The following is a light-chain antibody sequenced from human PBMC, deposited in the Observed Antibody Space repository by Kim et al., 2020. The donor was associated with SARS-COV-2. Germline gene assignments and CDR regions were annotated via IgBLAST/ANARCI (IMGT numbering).Light chain of an antibody. CDR1: QSVSSSY. J-gene: IGKJ1*01. V-gene: IGKV3-20*01. Sequence: SPGERATLSCRASQSVSSSYLAWYQQEPGQAPRLLIYGASSRATGIPDRFSGSGSGTDFTLTISRLEPEDFAVYYCQQYGSSPWTFGQGTKVDIK. CDR3: QQYGSSPWT. CDR2: GAS.